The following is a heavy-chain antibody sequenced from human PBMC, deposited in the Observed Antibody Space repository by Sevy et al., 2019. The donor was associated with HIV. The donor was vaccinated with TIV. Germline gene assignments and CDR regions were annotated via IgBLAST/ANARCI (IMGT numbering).Heavy chain of an antibody. D-gene: IGHD3-22*01. CDR3: ARDRYYDASGYYYYYYGMDV. V-gene: IGHV3-66*01. CDR1: GFTVSDNY. Sequence: GGSLRLSCAASGFTVSDNYMAWVRLAPGKGLEWVSLIDSDGSAYYADSVKGRFTISRDNVKNTLYLQINALRAEDTGLYFCARDRYYDASGYYYYYYGMDVWGRGTTVTVSS. J-gene: IGHJ6*02. CDR2: IDSDGSA.